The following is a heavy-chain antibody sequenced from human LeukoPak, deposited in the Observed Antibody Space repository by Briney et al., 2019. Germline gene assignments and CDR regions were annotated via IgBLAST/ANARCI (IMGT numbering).Heavy chain of an antibody. V-gene: IGHV3-30*02. D-gene: IGHD3-10*01. Sequence: GGPLRLSCAASGFTFSSYGMHWVRQAPGKGLEWVAFIRYDGSNKYYADSVKGRFTISRDNSKNTLYLQMNSLRAEDTAVYYCAKDPSPYGSGVTVDYWGQGTLVSVSS. J-gene: IGHJ4*02. CDR2: IRYDGSNK. CDR3: AKDPSPYGSGVTVDY. CDR1: GFTFSSYG.